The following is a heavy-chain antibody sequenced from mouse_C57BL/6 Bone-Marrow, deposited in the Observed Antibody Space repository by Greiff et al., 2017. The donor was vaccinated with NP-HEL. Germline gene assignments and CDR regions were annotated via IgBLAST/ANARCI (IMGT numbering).Heavy chain of an antibody. V-gene: IGHV1-55*01. CDR1: GYTFTSYW. CDR2: IYPGSGST. CDR3: ARSGGSSLYFDY. Sequence: VQLQQSGAELVKPGASVKMSCKASGYTFTSYWITWVKQRPGQGLDWIGDIYPGSGSTNYNEKFKSKATLTVDTSSSTAYMQLSSLTSEDSAVYYCARSGGSSLYFDYWGQGTTLTVSS. D-gene: IGHD1-1*01. J-gene: IGHJ2*01.